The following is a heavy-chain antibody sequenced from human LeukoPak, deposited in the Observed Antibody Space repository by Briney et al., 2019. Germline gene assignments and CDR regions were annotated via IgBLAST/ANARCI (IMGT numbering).Heavy chain of an antibody. J-gene: IGHJ4*02. CDR2: ISAYNGNT. D-gene: IGHD3-10*01. Sequence: ASVKVSCKASGYTFTSNGISWVRQAPGQGLEWMGRISAYNGNTNYAQKFQGRVTMTTDTSTSTAYMELRSLRSDDTAVYYCARVGSYYQSQHWGQGTLVTVSS. CDR1: GYTFTSNG. CDR3: ARVGSYYQSQH. V-gene: IGHV1-18*01.